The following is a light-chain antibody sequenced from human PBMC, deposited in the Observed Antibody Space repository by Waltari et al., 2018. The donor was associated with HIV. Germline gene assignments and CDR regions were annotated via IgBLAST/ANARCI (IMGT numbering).Light chain of an antibody. Sequence: GSNSNIWSHTVNWYKQVPGTAPKLLIYNNYERPSGVPDRFSGSKSGSSASLAISGLQSEDDGDYYCAAWDGSLLGVLFGGGTKLTVL. V-gene: IGLV1-44*01. CDR2: NNY. CDR1: NSNIWSHT. J-gene: IGLJ2*01. CDR3: AAWDGSLLGVL.